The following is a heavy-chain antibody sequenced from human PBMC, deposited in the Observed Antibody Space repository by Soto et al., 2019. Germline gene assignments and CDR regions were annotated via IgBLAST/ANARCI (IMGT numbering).Heavy chain of an antibody. CDR3: ARLGYCSGGSCYPEYNWFDP. V-gene: IGHV4-59*01. CDR1: GGSISSYY. D-gene: IGHD2-15*01. J-gene: IGHJ5*02. CDR2: MYYSGST. Sequence: SETLSLTCTVSGGSISSYYWTWIRQLPGRGLEWIGYMYYSGSTNYNPSLKSRVTISVDTSKNQFSLKLSSVTAADTAVYYCARLGYCSGGSCYPEYNWFDPWGQGTLVTVSS.